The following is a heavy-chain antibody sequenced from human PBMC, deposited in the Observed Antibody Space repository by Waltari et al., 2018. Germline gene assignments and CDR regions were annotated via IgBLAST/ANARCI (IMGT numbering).Heavy chain of an antibody. Sequence: QVQLQESGPGLVKPSGTLSLTCAVSGGSISSSNWCSWVRPPPGKGLEWIGEIYHSGSTNYNPSLKSRVTISVDKSKNQFSLKLSSVTAADTAVYYCALIRITVGGYPYHTDYWGQGTLVTVSS. V-gene: IGHV4-4*02. J-gene: IGHJ4*02. CDR1: GGSISSSNW. CDR2: IYHSGST. CDR3: ALIRITVGGYPYHTDY. D-gene: IGHD3-22*01.